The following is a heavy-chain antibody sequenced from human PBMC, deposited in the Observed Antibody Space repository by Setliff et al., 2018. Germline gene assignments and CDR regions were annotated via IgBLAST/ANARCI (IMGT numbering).Heavy chain of an antibody. D-gene: IGHD5-18*01. CDR2: ISAYNGNI. CDR3: ARGGYSYGYDHGFDI. J-gene: IGHJ3*02. Sequence: ASVKVSCKASGYSFSDYGISWVRQAPGQGLEWMGWISAYNGNIKYAQKLQGRVTMATDISTSTAYMELRSLRSDDTAVYYCARGGYSYGYDHGFDIWGQGTMVTVSS. V-gene: IGHV1-18*01. CDR1: GYSFSDYG.